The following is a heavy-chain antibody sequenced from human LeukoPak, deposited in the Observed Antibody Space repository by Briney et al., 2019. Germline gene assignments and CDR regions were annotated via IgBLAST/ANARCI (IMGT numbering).Heavy chain of an antibody. CDR2: INHSGST. CDR3: ARVSGYDFWSGYYRYYFDY. Sequence: PSETLSLTCAVYGGSFSGYYWSWIRQPPGKGLEWIGEINHSGSTNYNPSLKSRVTISVDTSKNQFSLKLSSVTAADTAVYYCARVSGYDFWSGYYRYYFDYWGQGTLVTVSS. CDR1: GGSFSGYY. V-gene: IGHV4-34*01. D-gene: IGHD3-3*01. J-gene: IGHJ4*02.